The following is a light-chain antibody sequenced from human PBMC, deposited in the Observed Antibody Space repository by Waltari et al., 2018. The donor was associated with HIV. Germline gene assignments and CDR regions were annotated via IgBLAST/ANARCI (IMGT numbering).Light chain of an antibody. CDR3: QSFDSSLSGWV. CDR2: ANT. Sequence: QSVLTQPPSVSGAPGQRVTISCTGNSSNIGAGYDVHWYQQFPGTAPKLLIYANTNRPSGVPDRFSGSKSGTSVSLAITGLQAEDEADYYCQSFDSSLSGWVFGGGTQLTVL. V-gene: IGLV1-40*01. CDR1: SSNIGAGYD. J-gene: IGLJ3*02.